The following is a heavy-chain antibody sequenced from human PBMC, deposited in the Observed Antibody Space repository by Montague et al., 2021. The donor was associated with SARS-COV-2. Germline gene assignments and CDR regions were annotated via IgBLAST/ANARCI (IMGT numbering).Heavy chain of an antibody. CDR3: ARRRQREDYFDF. CDR2: VYYNGYT. D-gene: IGHD1-1*01. CDR1: GDSVSSSDHN. J-gene: IGHJ4*02. Sequence: SETLSLTCTVSGDSVSSSDHNWGWIRQPPGQGLECLGIVYYNGYTYYXRYFQGRVTISIDASKNLFSLKLNSLTATDTAIYHCARRRQREDYFDFWGQGTLLTVSS. V-gene: IGHV4-39*01.